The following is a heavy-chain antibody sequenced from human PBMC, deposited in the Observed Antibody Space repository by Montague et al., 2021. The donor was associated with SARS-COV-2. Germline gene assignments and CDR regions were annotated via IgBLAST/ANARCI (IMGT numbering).Heavy chain of an antibody. V-gene: IGHV4-34*01. J-gene: IGHJ6*02. CDR1: GGSFSGYY. CDR3: ARQRGAGLFYFYYFGMDV. Sequence: SEILSLTCAVYGGSFSGYYWSWIRQPPGKGLEWIGEINHSESTNYNPSLKSRVTISVDTSKNQFSLKLSSVTAADTAVYYCARQRGAGLFYFYYFGMDVWGQGTTVTVSS. D-gene: IGHD3/OR15-3a*01. CDR2: INHSEST.